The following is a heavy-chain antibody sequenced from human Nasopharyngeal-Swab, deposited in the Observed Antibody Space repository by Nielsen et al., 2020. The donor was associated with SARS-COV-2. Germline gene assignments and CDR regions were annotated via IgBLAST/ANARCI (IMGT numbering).Heavy chain of an antibody. Sequence: SETLSLTCAVSGGSISSGGYYWSWIRQPPGKGLEWIGYIYYSGSTYYNPSLKSRVTISVDTSKNQFSLKLSSVTAADTAVYYCARHGGWFGELADYYYGMDVWGQGTTVTVSS. V-gene: IGHV4-39*01. J-gene: IGHJ6*02. CDR1: GGSISSGGYY. CDR2: IYYSGST. D-gene: IGHD3-10*01. CDR3: ARHGGWFGELADYYYGMDV.